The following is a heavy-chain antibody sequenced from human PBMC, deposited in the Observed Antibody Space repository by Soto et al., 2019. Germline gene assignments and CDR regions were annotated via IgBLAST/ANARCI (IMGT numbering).Heavy chain of an antibody. Sequence: SETLSLTCAAYGGSFRGYYWSWIRQPPGKGLEWIGEINHSGSTNYNPSLKSRVTISVDTSKNQFSLKLSSVTAADTAVYFCARGRLPQTYYFDYWGQGTLVT. V-gene: IGHV4-34*01. CDR2: INHSGST. D-gene: IGHD2-15*01. CDR3: ARGRLPQTYYFDY. J-gene: IGHJ4*02. CDR1: GGSFRGYY.